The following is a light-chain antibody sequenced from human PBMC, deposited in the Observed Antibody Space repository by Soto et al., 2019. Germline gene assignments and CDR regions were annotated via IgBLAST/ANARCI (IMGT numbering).Light chain of an antibody. CDR1: TSDIGGYNY. V-gene: IGLV2-14*03. CDR3: SSHRASSTL. CDR2: DVS. J-gene: IGLJ2*01. Sequence: LTQPASVSVSPGQSITISCTGSTSDIGGYNYVSWYQQHPGKAPKLLIYDVSYRPSGISDRSSGSKSGNTASLTISGRQLEDEADYYCSSHRASSTLFGGGTKATVL.